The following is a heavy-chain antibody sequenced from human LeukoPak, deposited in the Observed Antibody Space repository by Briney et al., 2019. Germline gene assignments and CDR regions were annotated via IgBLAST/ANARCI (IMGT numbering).Heavy chain of an antibody. CDR1: GGSISSTVYY. V-gene: IGHV4-39*07. Sequence: SETLSLTCTVSGGSISSTVYYWGWIRQPPGKGLEWIGSTYYSVSTYYNPSLKSRVIISVDTSKNQFSLKLSSVIAADTAVYYCARSSIVGATTGAFDIWGQGTMVTVSS. D-gene: IGHD1-26*01. CDR3: ARSSIVGATTGAFDI. J-gene: IGHJ3*02. CDR2: TYYSVST.